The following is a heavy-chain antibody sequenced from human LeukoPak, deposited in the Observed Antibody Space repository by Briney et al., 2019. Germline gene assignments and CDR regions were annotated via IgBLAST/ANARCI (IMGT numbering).Heavy chain of an antibody. Sequence: SETLSLTCAVYGGSFSGYYWSWIRQPPGKGLEWIGEINHSGSTYYNPSLKSRVTISVDTSKNQFSLKVTSVTAADTAVYYCARDTSPFDHWGQGTLVTVSS. CDR3: ARDTSPFDH. D-gene: IGHD3-16*01. V-gene: IGHV4-34*01. CDR2: INHSGST. CDR1: GGSFSGYY. J-gene: IGHJ4*02.